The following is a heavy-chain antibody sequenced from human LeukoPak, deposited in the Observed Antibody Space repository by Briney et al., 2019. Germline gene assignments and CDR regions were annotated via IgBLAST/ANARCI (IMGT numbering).Heavy chain of an antibody. CDR3: AKDLADCSGGSCYSRCFDY. D-gene: IGHD2-15*01. Sequence: QPGGFLRLSCAASGFTFSSYAMHWVRQAPGKGLEYVSAISSNGGSTYYANSVKGRFTISRDNSKNTLYLQMNSLRAEDTAVYYCAKDLADCSGGSCYSRCFDYWGQGTLVTVSS. V-gene: IGHV3-64*01. CDR1: GFTFSSYA. J-gene: IGHJ4*02. CDR2: ISSNGGST.